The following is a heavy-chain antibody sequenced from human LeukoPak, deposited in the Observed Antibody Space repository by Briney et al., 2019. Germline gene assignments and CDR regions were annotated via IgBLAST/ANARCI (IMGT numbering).Heavy chain of an antibody. J-gene: IGHJ6*02. CDR2: ISAYNGNT. CDR3: ARAGESEVFYGMDV. CDR1: GYTFTSYG. Sequence: ASVKVSCKASGYTFTSYGISWVRQAPGQGLEWMGWISAYNGNTNYAQKLQGRVTMTTDTSTSTVYMELRSLRSDDTAVYYCARAGESEVFYGMDVWGQGTTVTVSS. D-gene: IGHD2-21*01. V-gene: IGHV1-18*01.